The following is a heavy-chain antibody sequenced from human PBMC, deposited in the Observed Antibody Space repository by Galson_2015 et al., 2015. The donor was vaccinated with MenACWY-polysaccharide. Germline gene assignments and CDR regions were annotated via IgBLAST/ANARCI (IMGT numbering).Heavy chain of an antibody. D-gene: IGHD1-26*01. CDR3: VRLLGGVSFDS. V-gene: IGHV2-5*02. CDR2: IYLDGDK. CDR1: GFSVTATGVG. Sequence: PALVKPTQTLSLTCTFSGFSVTATGVGVGWIRQPPGKAPEWLGHIYLDGDKRFSPSLGARLPLPKDTSRAQVVLTMTDMDPVDTATYYCVRLLGGVSFDSWGQGTL. J-gene: IGHJ4*02.